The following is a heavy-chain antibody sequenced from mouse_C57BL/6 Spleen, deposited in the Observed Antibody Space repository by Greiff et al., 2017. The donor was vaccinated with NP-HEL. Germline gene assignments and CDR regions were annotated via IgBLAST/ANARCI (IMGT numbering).Heavy chain of an antibody. CDR2: IYPRSGNT. CDR1: GYTFTSYG. Sequence: VKLMESGAELARPGASVKLSCKASGYTFTSYGISWVKQRTGQGLEWIGEIYPRSGNTYYNGKFKGKATLTADKSSSTAYMELRSLTSEDSAVYVCARSGPAPYSDYVGSWFAYWGQGTLVTVSA. V-gene: IGHV1-81*01. CDR3: ARSGPAPYSDYVGSWFAY. D-gene: IGHD2-13*01. J-gene: IGHJ3*01.